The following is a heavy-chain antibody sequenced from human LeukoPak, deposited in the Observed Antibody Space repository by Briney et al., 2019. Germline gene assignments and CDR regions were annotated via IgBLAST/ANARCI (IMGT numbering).Heavy chain of an antibody. J-gene: IGHJ5*02. V-gene: IGHV3-33*01. CDR1: GFTFSSYG. CDR3: ARGSGGGSSSWFDP. CDR2: IWYDGSNK. Sequence: GGSLRLSCAASGFTFSSYGMHWVRQAPGKGLEWVAVIWYDGSNKYYADSVKGRFTISRDNSKNTLYLQMNSLRAGDTAVYYCARGSGGGSSSWFDPWGQGTLVTVSS. D-gene: IGHD2-15*01.